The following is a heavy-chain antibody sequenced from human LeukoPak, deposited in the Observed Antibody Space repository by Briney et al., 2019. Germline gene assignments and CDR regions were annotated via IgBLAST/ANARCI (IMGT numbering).Heavy chain of an antibody. CDR3: AKSGDQVTVTKLDY. Sequence: PGGSLRLSCAAAGFTFSTYAMTWVRQAPGKGLECVSAISGSGGSTYYAGSVKGRFTISRDNSKNTLYLQMNSLRAEDTALFYCAKSGDQVTVTKLDYWGQGTLVTVSS. J-gene: IGHJ4*02. CDR1: GFTFSTYA. V-gene: IGHV3-23*01. D-gene: IGHD4-17*01. CDR2: ISGSGGST.